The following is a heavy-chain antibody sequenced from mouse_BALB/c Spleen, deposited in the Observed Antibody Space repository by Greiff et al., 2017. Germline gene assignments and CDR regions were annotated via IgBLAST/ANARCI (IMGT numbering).Heavy chain of an antibody. J-gene: IGHJ4*01. CDR2: ISYSGST. D-gene: IGHD2-10*02. V-gene: IGHV3-2*02. Sequence: VQLQQSGPGLVKPSQSLSLTCTVTGYSITSDYAWNWIRQFPGNKLEWMGYISYSGSTSYNPSLKSRISITRDTSKNQFFLQLNSVTTEDTATYYCARGGYGNYYYYAMDYWGQGTSVTVSS. CDR1: GYSITSDYA. CDR3: ARGGYGNYYYYAMDY.